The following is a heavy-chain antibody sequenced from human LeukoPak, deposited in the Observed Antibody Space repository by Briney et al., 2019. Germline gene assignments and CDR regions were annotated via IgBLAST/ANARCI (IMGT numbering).Heavy chain of an antibody. J-gene: IGHJ5*02. CDR2: INHGGST. CDR1: GGSFSGYY. CDR3: ARRLFWFDP. D-gene: IGHD5-12*01. V-gene: IGHV4-34*01. Sequence: SETLSLTCAVYGGSFSGYYWSWIRQPPGKGLEWIGEINHGGSTNYNPSLKSRVTISVDTSKNQFSLKLSSVTAADTAVYYCARRLFWFDPWGQGTLVTVSS.